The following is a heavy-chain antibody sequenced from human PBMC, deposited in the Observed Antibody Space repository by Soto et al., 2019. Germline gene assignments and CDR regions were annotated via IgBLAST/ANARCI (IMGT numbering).Heavy chain of an antibody. J-gene: IGHJ5*02. D-gene: IGHD2-15*01. CDR3: ARHARERLLVDWFDP. CDR1: GVSISSSSYC. V-gene: IGHV4-39*01. Sequence: SETLSLTCTVSGVSISSSSYCWGWIRQPPGKGLEWIGSIYYSGSTYYNPSLKSRVTISVDTSKNQFSLKLSSVTAADTAVYYCARHARERLLVDWFDPWGQGTLVTVSS. CDR2: IYYSGST.